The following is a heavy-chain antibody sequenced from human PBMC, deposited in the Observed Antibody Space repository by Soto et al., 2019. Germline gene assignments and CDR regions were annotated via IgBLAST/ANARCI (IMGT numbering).Heavy chain of an antibody. J-gene: IGHJ3*02. Sequence: GGSLRLSCAASGFTFSSYAMHWVRQAPGKGLEWVAVISYDGSNKYYADSVKGRFTISRDNSKNTLYLQMNSLRAEDTAVDYCARVSGAPYRLHITMIVEGTAAFDIWGQGTMVTVSS. D-gene: IGHD3-22*01. CDR2: ISYDGSNK. CDR3: ARVSGAPYRLHITMIVEGTAAFDI. V-gene: IGHV3-30-3*01. CDR1: GFTFSSYA.